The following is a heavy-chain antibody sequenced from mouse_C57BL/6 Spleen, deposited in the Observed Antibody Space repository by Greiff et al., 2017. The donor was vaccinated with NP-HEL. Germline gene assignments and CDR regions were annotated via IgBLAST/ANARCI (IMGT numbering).Heavy chain of an antibody. J-gene: IGHJ4*01. Sequence: EVKVEESGGGLVQPGGSMKLSCAASGCTFSDAWMDWVRQSPEKGLEWVAEIRNKANNHATYYAESVKGRFTISRDDSKSSVYLQMNSLRAEDTGIYYCTTVVADYYAMDYWGQGTSVTVSS. V-gene: IGHV6-6*01. CDR2: IRNKANNHAT. CDR3: TTVVADYYAMDY. D-gene: IGHD1-1*01. CDR1: GCTFSDAW.